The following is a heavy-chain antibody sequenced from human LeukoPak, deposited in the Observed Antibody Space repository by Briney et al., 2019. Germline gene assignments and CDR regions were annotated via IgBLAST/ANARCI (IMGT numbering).Heavy chain of an antibody. CDR1: GFTFSSYG. Sequence: PGRSLRLSCAASGFTFSSYGMHWVRQAPGKGLEWVAVIWYDGSNKYYADSVKGRFTISRDNSKNTLYLQMNSLRAEDTAVYYCARGEGGYDILTGYYRGKHDAFDIWGQGTMVTVSS. CDR2: IWYDGSNK. V-gene: IGHV3-33*01. CDR3: ARGEGGYDILTGYYRGKHDAFDI. D-gene: IGHD3-9*01. J-gene: IGHJ3*02.